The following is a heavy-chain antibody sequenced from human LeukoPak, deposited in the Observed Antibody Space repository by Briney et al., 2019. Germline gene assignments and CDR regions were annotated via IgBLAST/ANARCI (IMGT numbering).Heavy chain of an antibody. Sequence: ASVTVSCKASGGTFCSYAISWVRQAPGQGLEWMGGIIPIFGTANYAQKIQGRVTITADESTSTAYMELSSLRSEDTAVYYCARGGYSSTQLEEYDYWGQGTLVTVSS. CDR3: ARGGYSSTQLEEYDY. J-gene: IGHJ4*02. CDR2: IIPIFGTA. CDR1: GGTFCSYA. V-gene: IGHV1-69*13. D-gene: IGHD6-13*01.